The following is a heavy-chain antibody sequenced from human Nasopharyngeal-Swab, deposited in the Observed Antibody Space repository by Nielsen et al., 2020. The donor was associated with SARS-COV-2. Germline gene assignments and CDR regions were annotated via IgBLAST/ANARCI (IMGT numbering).Heavy chain of an antibody. CDR2: IYYSGST. J-gene: IGHJ6*03. V-gene: IGHV4-39*02. D-gene: IGHD5-18*01. CDR3: AREVEIQLWYHPYYYYYMDV. Sequence: WIRQPPGKGLEWIGSIYYSGSTYYNPSLKSRVTISVDTSKNQFSLKLSSVTAADTAVYYCAREVEIQLWYHPYYYYYMDVWGKGTTVTVSS.